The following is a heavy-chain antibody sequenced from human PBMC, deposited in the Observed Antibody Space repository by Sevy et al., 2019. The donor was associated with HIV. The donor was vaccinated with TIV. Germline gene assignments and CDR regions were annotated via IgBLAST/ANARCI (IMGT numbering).Heavy chain of an antibody. CDR2: TFYRSNWYN. CDR3: ARDGLTYGGMDV. J-gene: IGHJ6*02. V-gene: IGHV6-1*01. Sequence: SQTLSLTCAISGDSVSSNNAAWNWIRQSPSRGLEWLGRTFYRSNWYNDYAVSVKGRITINPDTSKNQLSLQLTSVTPEDTAVYYCARDGLTYGGMDVWDQGTTVTVSS. D-gene: IGHD1-20*01. CDR1: GDSVSSNNAA.